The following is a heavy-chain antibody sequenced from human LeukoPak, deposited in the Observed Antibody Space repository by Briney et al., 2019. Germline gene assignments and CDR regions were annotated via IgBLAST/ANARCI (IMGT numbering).Heavy chain of an antibody. D-gene: IGHD3-3*01. CDR3: ARRVFGVVTYFDY. Sequence: PSETLSLTCAVSGYSLSSGYYWGWIRQPPGKGLEGIGSIYHSGSTYYNPSLKSRVTISVDTSKNQFSLKLSSVTAADTAVYYCARRVFGVVTYFDYWGQGTLVTVFS. J-gene: IGHJ4*02. CDR2: IYHSGST. V-gene: IGHV4-38-2*01. CDR1: GYSLSSGYY.